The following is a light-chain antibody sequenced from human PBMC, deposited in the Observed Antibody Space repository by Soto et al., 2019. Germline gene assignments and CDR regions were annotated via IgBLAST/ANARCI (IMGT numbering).Light chain of an antibody. CDR3: QQYNSFSAT. V-gene: IGKV1-13*02. CDR1: QGISSA. Sequence: AIQLTQSPSSLSASVGDRVTITCRASQGISSALAWYQQKPGKAPKLLIYDASSLESGVPSRFSGSRSGTEFTLTISSLQPDDFATYYCQQYNSFSATFGQGTKVDIK. CDR2: DAS. J-gene: IGKJ1*01.